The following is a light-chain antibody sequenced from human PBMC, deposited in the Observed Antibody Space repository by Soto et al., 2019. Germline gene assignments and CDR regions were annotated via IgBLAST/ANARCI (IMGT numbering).Light chain of an antibody. V-gene: IGLV2-8*01. CDR1: SSDVGGYNY. CDR2: EVS. CDR3: SSYAGSNNVV. Sequence: QSALTQPPSASGSPGQSVTISCTGTSSDVGGYNYVSWYQQHPGKAPKLMIYEVSKRPSGVPDRFSGSKSGNTASLTVSGLQAEAVADYYCSSYAGSNNVVFGGGTKLTVL. J-gene: IGLJ2*01.